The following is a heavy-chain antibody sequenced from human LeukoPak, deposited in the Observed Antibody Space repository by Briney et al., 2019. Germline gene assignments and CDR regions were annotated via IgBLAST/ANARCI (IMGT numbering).Heavy chain of an antibody. CDR3: ARGRGYYDSSGYLRGAFDI. CDR1: GGSISSYY. CDR2: IYYSGST. J-gene: IGHJ3*02. Sequence: SETLSLTCTVSGGSISSYYWSWIRQPPGKGLEWIGSIYYSGSTYYNPSLKSRVTISVDTSKNQFSLKLSFVTAADTAVYYCARGRGYYDSSGYLRGAFDIWGQGTMVTVSS. V-gene: IGHV4-39*07. D-gene: IGHD3-22*01.